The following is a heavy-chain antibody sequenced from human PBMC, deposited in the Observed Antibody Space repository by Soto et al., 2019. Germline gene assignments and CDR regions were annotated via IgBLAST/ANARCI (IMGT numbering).Heavy chain of an antibody. CDR1: GVSISSTRIA. J-gene: IGHJ4*02. CDR2: IYWDDDK. Sequence: QITLKESGATLVKPTQTLTLTCTVSGVSISSTRIAVGWIRQPPGKALEWLALIYWDDDKRYSTFLKSTLTITEDTSKNHVILTMSNMDPVDTARQYCAHIVVAGLGYYFDYWGQGTLVTVSS. D-gene: IGHD6-19*01. V-gene: IGHV2-5*02. CDR3: AHIVVAGLGYYFDY.